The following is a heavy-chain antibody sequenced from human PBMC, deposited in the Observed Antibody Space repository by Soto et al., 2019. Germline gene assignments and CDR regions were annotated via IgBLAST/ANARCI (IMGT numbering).Heavy chain of an antibody. V-gene: IGHV3-11*01. CDR1: GFTFSDYY. D-gene: IGHD6-13*01. CDR2: ISSSGSTI. CDR3: ARGEAVSEQQLVPPFDY. J-gene: IGHJ4*02. Sequence: QVQLVESGGGLVKPGGSLRLSCAASGFTFSDYYMSWIRQAPGKGLAWVSYISSSGSTIYYADSVKGRFTISRDTAKNSLYLQVNGLRAEETAGCYCARGEAVSEQQLVPPFDYWGQGTLVTVSS.